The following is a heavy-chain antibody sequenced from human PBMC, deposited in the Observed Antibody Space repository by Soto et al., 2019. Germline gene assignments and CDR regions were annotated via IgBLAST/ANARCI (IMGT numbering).Heavy chain of an antibody. Sequence: QVQLVQSGAEVKKPGASVKVSCKASGYTFTSYGISWVRQAPGQGLEWMGWISAYNGNTNYAQKLQGRVAMTTDTSTSTAYMELRSLRSDDTAVYYCARVMGRYDSSGYYYMSVDYWGQGTLVTVSS. V-gene: IGHV1-18*01. CDR3: ARVMGRYDSSGYYYMSVDY. CDR2: ISAYNGNT. J-gene: IGHJ4*02. CDR1: GYTFTSYG. D-gene: IGHD3-22*01.